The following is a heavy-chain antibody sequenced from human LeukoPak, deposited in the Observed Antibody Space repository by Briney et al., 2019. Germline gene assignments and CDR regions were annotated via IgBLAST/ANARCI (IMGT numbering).Heavy chain of an antibody. V-gene: IGHV3-7*01. CDR2: IKHDGSEK. J-gene: IGHJ4*02. D-gene: IGHD3-3*01. CDR3: ARDSSIFGVF. CDR1: GFTFSSYW. Sequence: GGSLRLFCAASGFTFSSYWLSWVRQAPGKGLEWVANIKHDGSEKYYMDSVKGRFTISRDNAKNSLYLQMNSLRVEDTGVYYCARDSSIFGVFWGQGTLVTVSS.